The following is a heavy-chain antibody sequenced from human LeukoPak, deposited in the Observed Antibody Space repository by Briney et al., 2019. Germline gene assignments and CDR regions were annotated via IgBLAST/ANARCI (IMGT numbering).Heavy chain of an antibody. CDR3: ARGNYYYYMGV. CDR1: GGSISSSGSY. CDR2: IYYSGST. V-gene: IGHV4-39*01. Sequence: SETLSLTCTVSGGSISSSGSYWGWIRQPPGKELEWIGTIYYSGSTYYNPSLKSRVTISVDTSKNQFSLRLSSVTAADTAVYYCARGNYYYYMGVWGKGTTVTVSS. J-gene: IGHJ6*03.